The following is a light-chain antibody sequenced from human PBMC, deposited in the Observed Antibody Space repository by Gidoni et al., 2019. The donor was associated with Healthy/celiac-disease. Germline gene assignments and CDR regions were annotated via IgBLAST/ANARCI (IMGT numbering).Light chain of an antibody. V-gene: IGKV3-11*01. Sequence: IVLTPSPATLSLSPGERATLSCRASQSVSSYLAWYQQKPGQAPRLLIYDASNRATGIPARFSGSGSGTDFTLTISSLEPEDFAVYYCQQRSNWPVTFXGXTKVEIK. J-gene: IGKJ4*01. CDR1: QSVSSY. CDR3: QQRSNWPVT. CDR2: DAS.